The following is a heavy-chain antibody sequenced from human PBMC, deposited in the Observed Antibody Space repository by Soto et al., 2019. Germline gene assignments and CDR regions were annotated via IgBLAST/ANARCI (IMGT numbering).Heavy chain of an antibody. J-gene: IGHJ4*02. Sequence: SETLSLTCTVSGGSISSSSYYWGWIRQPPGKGLEWIGSIYYSGSTYYNPSLKSRVTISVDTSKNQFSLKLSSVTAADTAVYYCAIPGFFGDGYNSSHYSGPGTLVT. CDR1: GGSISSSSYY. D-gene: IGHD5-12*01. CDR3: AIPGFFGDGYNSSHY. CDR2: IYYSGST. V-gene: IGHV4-39*01.